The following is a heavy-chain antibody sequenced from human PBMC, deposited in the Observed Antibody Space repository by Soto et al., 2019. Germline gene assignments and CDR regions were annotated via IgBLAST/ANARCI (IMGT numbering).Heavy chain of an antibody. CDR3: ARGRYGDY. V-gene: IGHV1-18*01. Sequence: QVHLVQSGAEVKKPGASVKVSCKGSGYAFTTYGITWVRQAPVQGLEWMGWISAHNGNTNYAQKLQGRVTVTSNTSTSTAYMERRSLRSDDTAVYYCARGRYGDYWGQGALVIVSS. D-gene: IGHD1-1*01. CDR2: ISAHNGNT. J-gene: IGHJ4*02. CDR1: GYAFTTYG.